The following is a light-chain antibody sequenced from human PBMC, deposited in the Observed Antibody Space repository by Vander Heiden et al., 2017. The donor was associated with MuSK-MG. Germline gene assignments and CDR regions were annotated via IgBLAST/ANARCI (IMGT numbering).Light chain of an antibody. J-gene: IGKJ1*01. CDR2: AAS. V-gene: IGKV1-17*01. CDR3: LQPNAYPWT. CDR1: QGIRND. Sequence: DIQMSQSPSSLSASVGDRVTITCRASQGIRNDLASYQQKPGKAPKRLISAASTLESGVPSRFSGYGSRIEFTLTISRLQPEDLATSYCLQPNAYPWTFGQGTKVEFK.